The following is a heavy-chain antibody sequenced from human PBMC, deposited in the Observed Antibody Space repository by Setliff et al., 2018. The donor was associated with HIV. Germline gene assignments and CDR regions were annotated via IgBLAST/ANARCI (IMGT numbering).Heavy chain of an antibody. Sequence: PSETLSLTCAVYGGSFSGYYWSWIRQSPGKGLEWIGQINHGGSTNYSPSLKSRVTMSIDTSKNQFSLRLSSVTAADTAVDYCASDYSSRHDAFDIWGQGTVVTVSS. CDR3: ASDYSSRHDAFDI. J-gene: IGHJ3*02. D-gene: IGHD6-13*01. CDR1: GGSFSGYY. CDR2: INHGGST. V-gene: IGHV4-34*01.